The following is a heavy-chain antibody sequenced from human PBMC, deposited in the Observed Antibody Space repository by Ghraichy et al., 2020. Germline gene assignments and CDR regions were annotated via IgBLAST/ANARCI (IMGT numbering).Heavy chain of an antibody. V-gene: IGHV4-31*03. J-gene: IGHJ4*02. D-gene: IGHD3-10*01. Sequence: SETLSLTCTVSGGSISSGGYYWSWIRQHPGKGLEWIGYIYYSGSTYYNPSLKSRVTISVATSKNQFSLKLSSVTAADTAVYYCARDLARYYGSGSYFDYCGQGTLVTVSS. CDR1: GGSISSGGYY. CDR2: IYYSGST. CDR3: ARDLARYYGSGSYFDY.